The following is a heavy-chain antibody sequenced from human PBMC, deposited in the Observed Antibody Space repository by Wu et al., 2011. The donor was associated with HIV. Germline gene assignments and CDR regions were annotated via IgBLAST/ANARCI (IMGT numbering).Heavy chain of an antibody. CDR1: GYTFTGYY. CDR3: ARGGLSMVRGVYYFYYFDY. D-gene: IGHD3-10*01. Sequence: QVHLVQSGAEVKKPGASVKVSCKASGYTFTGYYMHWVRQAPGQGLEWMGWINPNSGGTNYAQKFQGRVTMTRDTSISTAYMELSRLRSDDTAVYYCARGGLSMVRGVYYFYYFDYWGRREPVSPSPQ. J-gene: IGHJ4*01. V-gene: IGHV1-2*02. CDR2: INPNSGGT.